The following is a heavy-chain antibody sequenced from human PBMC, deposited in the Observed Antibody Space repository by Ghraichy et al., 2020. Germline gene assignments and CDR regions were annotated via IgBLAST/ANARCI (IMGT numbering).Heavy chain of an antibody. V-gene: IGHV4-34*01. CDR2: INHSGGT. D-gene: IGHD5-12*01. CDR1: GGSFSGYF. J-gene: IGHJ4*02. Sequence: SETLSLTCAVYGGSFSGYFWSWIRQPPGKGLEWIGEINHSGGTNYNPSLKSRVTISVDTSKDQLSLKMNSVTAADGAVYYCGRGGTWPTKIVYWGQGTLVTVSS. CDR3: GRGGTWPTKIVY.